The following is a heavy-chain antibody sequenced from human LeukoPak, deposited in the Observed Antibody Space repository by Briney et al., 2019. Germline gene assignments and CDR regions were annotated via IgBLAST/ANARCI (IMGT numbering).Heavy chain of an antibody. Sequence: GESLQISCKGSGYSFASYFIGWVRQMPGKGLEWMGIIYPGDSDTRYSPSFQGQVTISADKSISTAYLQWSSLKASDTAMYYCARQRTDWFDPWGQGTLVTVSS. V-gene: IGHV5-51*01. J-gene: IGHJ5*02. CDR3: ARQRTDWFDP. CDR2: IYPGDSDT. CDR1: GYSFASYF. D-gene: IGHD4-17*01.